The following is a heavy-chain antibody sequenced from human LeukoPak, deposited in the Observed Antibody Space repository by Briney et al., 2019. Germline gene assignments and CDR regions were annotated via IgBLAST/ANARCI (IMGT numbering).Heavy chain of an antibody. V-gene: IGHV5-10-1*01. J-gene: IGHJ5*02. CDR3: ARLRITMVRGVIYFDP. CDR2: SDPSDSYT. CDR1: GYSFTSYW. D-gene: IGHD3-10*01. Sequence: GESLKISCKGSGYSFTSYWISWVRQMPGKGLEWMGRSDPSDSYTNYSPSFQGHVTISADKSISTAYLQWSSLKASDTAMYYCARLRITMVRGVIYFDPWGQGTLVTVSS.